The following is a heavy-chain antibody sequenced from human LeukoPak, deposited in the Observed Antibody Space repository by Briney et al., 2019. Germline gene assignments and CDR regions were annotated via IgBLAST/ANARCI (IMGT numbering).Heavy chain of an antibody. CDR3: ARGGQWLVLGYYYYGMDV. CDR1: GYTFTSSD. D-gene: IGHD6-19*01. CDR2: MNPNSGNT. Sequence: VKVSCKASGYTFTSSDINWVRQATGQGLEWMGWMNPNSGNTGYAQKFQGRVTMTRNTSISTAYMELSSLRSEDTAVYYCARGGQWLVLGYYYYGMDVWGQGTTVTVSS. J-gene: IGHJ6*02. V-gene: IGHV1-8*01.